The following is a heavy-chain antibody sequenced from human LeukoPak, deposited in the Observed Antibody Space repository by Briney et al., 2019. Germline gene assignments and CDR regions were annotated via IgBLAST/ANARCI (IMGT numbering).Heavy chain of an antibody. CDR1: GFTVSSNY. CDR3: ARSSITIFAY. D-gene: IGHD3-3*01. V-gene: IGHV3-53*04. J-gene: IGHJ4*02. Sequence: GGSLRLSCAASGFTVSSNYMSWVRQAPGKGLEWVSVIYSGGSTYYADSVKDRFTISRHNSKNTLYLQMNSLRAEDTAVYYCARSSITIFAYWGQGTLVTVSS. CDR2: IYSGGST.